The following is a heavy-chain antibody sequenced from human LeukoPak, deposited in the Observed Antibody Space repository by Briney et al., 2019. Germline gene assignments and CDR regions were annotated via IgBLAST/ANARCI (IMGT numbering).Heavy chain of an antibody. CDR3: ARGRVVPAATSYGMDV. V-gene: IGHV1-2*02. CDR1: GYTLTGYY. CDR2: IYPNSGGT. D-gene: IGHD2-2*01. Sequence: ASVKVSCKASGYTLTGYYMHWVRQAPGQGLEWMGWIYPNSGGTTYAEKFQGRVTMTRDTSISTAYMELSRLRSDDTAVYYCARGRVVPAATSYGMDVWGQGTTVTVSS. J-gene: IGHJ6*02.